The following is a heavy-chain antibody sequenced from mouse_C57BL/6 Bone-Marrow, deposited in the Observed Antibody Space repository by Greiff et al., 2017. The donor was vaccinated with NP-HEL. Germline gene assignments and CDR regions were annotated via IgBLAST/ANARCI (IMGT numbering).Heavy chain of an antibody. CDR3: AKNYGYYMDYYAMDY. CDR2: IWRGGST. D-gene: IGHD2-3*01. CDR1: GFSLTSYG. V-gene: IGHV2-5*01. J-gene: IGHJ4*01. Sequence: QVQLKESGPGLVQPSQSLSITCTVSGFSLTSYGVHWVRQSPGKGLEWLGVIWRGGSTDYNAAFMSRLSITKDNSKSQVFFKMNSLQADDTAIYYCAKNYGYYMDYYAMDYWGQGTSVTVSS.